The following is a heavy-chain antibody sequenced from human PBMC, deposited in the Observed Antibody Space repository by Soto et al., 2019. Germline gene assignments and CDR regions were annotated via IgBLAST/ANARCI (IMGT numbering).Heavy chain of an antibody. J-gene: IGHJ4*02. CDR2: IWYDGSNK. CDR3: ARGRVTIFGEPQHFDY. D-gene: IGHD3-3*01. Sequence: GGSLRLSCAASGFTFSSYGMHWVRQAPGKGLEWVAVIWYDGSNKYYADSVKGRFTISRDNSKNTLYLQMNSLRAEDTAVYYCARGRVTIFGEPQHFDYWGQGTLVTVSS. CDR1: GFTFSSYG. V-gene: IGHV3-33*01.